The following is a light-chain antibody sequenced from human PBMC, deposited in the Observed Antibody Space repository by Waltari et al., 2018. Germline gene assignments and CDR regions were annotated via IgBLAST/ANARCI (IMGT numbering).Light chain of an antibody. J-gene: IGKJ2*01. CDR2: GAS. V-gene: IGKV3D-15*01. Sequence: EILMQQSRATLSVSGGETTILSCRTSQGASSNLAWYQQKPGQAPRLLIYGASTRATGIPARFSGSGSGTDFTLTISRLQSEDFAVYYCQQFNNWPYTFGEGTKLEIK. CDR3: QQFNNWPYT. CDR1: QGASSN.